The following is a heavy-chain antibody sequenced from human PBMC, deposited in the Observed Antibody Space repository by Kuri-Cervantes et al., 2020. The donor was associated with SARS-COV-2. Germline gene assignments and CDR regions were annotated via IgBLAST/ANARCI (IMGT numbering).Heavy chain of an antibody. CDR3: AKDSSTMIAAAGDN. Sequence: GGSLRLSCAASGFTFSSAWMSWVRQAPGKGLEWVGRIKSKTDGGTTDYAAPVKGRFTISRDDSKSTLYLQMNSLRAEDTAVYYCAKDSSTMIAAAGDNWGHGNLV. V-gene: IGHV3-15*01. D-gene: IGHD6-13*01. CDR2: IKSKTDGGTT. CDR1: GFTFSSAW. J-gene: IGHJ4*01.